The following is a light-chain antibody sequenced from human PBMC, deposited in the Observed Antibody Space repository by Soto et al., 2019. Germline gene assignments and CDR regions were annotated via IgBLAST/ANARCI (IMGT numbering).Light chain of an antibody. V-gene: IGLV2-11*01. CDR1: SSDVGGYNY. CDR2: DVT. CDR3: CSYAGNSYAGSYNLA. J-gene: IGLJ2*01. Sequence: QSALTQPRSVSGSPGQSVTISCTGTSSDVGGYNYVSWYQQYPGKAPRLMIYDVTKRPSGVPDRFSGSKSGNTASLTISGLQAEDEADYFCCSYAGNSYAGSYNLAVGGGTKLTVL.